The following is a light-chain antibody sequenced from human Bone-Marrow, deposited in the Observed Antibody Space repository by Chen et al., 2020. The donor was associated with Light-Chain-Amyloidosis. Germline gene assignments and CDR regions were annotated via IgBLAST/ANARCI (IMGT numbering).Light chain of an antibody. V-gene: IGLV1-47*01. CDR1: SSNIGSNY. CDR2: KNN. J-gene: IGLJ2*01. Sequence: QSVLTQPPPASGTPGQRVTISCSGRSSNIGSNYVYWYQQLPGTAPKLLIYKNNQRPSGDRDRVSGSKPGTSASLTISGLRAEDEADYDCAAWDESLSGVVFGGGTKLTVL. CDR3: AAWDESLSGVV.